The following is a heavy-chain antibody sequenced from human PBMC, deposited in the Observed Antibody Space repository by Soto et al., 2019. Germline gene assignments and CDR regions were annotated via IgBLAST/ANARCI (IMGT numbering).Heavy chain of an antibody. D-gene: IGHD3-16*01. CDR3: LTFGGRVAPGY. CDR2: LYSDGPT. V-gene: IGHV3-53*01. CDR1: GFTVSDNH. J-gene: IGHJ4*02. Sequence: EVQLVGSGGGLIQPGGSLRLSCSASGFTVSDNHMSWVRQAPGKGLQWVSTLYSDGPTKYADSVQGRFIISRDNSKNTLHLQMNSLRADDTAVYYCLTFGGRVAPGYWGQGILVTVSS.